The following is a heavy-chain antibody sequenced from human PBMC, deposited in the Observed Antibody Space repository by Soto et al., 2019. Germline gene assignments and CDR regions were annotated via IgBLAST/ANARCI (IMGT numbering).Heavy chain of an antibody. CDR3: AKDPSYDYVWGSYRPIPFDY. J-gene: IGHJ4*02. CDR2: ISGSGGST. D-gene: IGHD3-16*02. V-gene: IGHV3-23*01. CDR1: VFTFSSYA. Sequence: PGGSLRLSCAASVFTFSSYAMSWVRQAPGKGLEWVSAISGSGGSTYYADSVKGRFTISRDNSKNTLYLQMNSLRAEDTAVYYCAKDPSYDYVWGSYRPIPFDYWGQGTLVTVSS.